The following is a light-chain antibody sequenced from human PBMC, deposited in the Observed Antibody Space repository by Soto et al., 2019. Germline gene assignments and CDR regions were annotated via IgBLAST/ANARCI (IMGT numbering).Light chain of an antibody. J-gene: IGLJ3*02. CDR3: KTWGTGIHV. V-gene: IGLV4-69*01. Sequence: QPVLTQSPSASASLGASVKLTCTLSSGHSSYAIAWHQQQPEKGPRYLMKLNSDGSHSKGDGIPDRFSGSSSGAERYLIISSLQSEDEADYYCKTWGTGIHVFGGGTKLTVL. CDR1: SGHSSYA. CDR2: LNSDGSH.